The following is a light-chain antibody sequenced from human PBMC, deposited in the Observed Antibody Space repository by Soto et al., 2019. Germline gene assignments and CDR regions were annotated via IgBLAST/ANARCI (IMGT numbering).Light chain of an antibody. J-gene: IGKJ5*01. V-gene: IGKV1-39*01. CDR1: QNISNY. CDR3: KQSYSTHSIT. CDR2: DAS. Sequence: DIQMTQSPSSLSASVGDRVTITCRASQNISNYLNWYQHRPGKAPNLLIYDASNLQSGVPSKFSASESGTDFALTISSLQLEDFATYYCKQSYSTHSITFGQGTRLEIK.